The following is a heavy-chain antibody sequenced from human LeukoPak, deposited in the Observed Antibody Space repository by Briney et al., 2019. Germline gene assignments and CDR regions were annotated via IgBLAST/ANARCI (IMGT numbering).Heavy chain of an antibody. CDR1: GFTVDSNY. D-gene: IGHD4-17*01. J-gene: IGHJ4*02. CDR3: ATATVTAQSTFDY. Sequence: PGGSLRLSCAASGFTVDSNYLSWVRQAPGKGLEWVAVISYGGSNKYYADSVKGRFTISRDNSKNTLYLQMNSLRAEDTAVYYCATATVTAQSTFDYWGQGTLVTVSS. CDR2: ISYGGSNK. V-gene: IGHV3-30*03.